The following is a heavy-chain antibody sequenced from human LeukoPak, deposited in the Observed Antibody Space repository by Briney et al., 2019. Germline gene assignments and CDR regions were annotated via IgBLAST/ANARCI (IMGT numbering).Heavy chain of an antibody. V-gene: IGHV3-23*01. Sequence: GGSLRLSCAASGFTFSSYAMSWVRQAPGKGLEWVSGISRSGVITCYADSVKARFTISRDNSKNTLYLLMNSLRNEDTAIYYCTKGRDWGQGTLVTVSS. CDR3: TKGRD. CDR1: GFTFSSYA. J-gene: IGHJ4*02. CDR2: ISRSGVIT.